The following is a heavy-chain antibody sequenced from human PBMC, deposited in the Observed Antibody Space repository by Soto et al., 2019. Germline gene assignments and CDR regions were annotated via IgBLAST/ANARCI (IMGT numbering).Heavy chain of an antibody. J-gene: IGHJ4*02. V-gene: IGHV3-11*06. CDR2: ISSSGRYT. CDR3: ARSGGTIPTDY. D-gene: IGHD3-3*01. Sequence: GGSLRLSCAASGFTFSDYYMSWIRQAPGKGLEWVSYISSSGRYTNYADSVKGRFTISRDNAKNSLYLQMNSLRAEDTAVYYCARSGGTIPTDYWGQGTLVTVSS. CDR1: GFTFSDYY.